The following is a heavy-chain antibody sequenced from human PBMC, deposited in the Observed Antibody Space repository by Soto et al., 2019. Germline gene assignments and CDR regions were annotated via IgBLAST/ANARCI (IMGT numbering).Heavy chain of an antibody. D-gene: IGHD3-16*01. CDR2: INHSGST. Sequence: QVQLQQWGAGLLKPSETLSLTCAVYGGSFSGYYWSWIRQPPGKGLEWIGEINHSGSTNYNPSLKSRVTISVDTSKNQFSLKLSSVTAADTAVYYCAREMMALSALCYFDYWGQGTLVTVSS. V-gene: IGHV4-34*01. J-gene: IGHJ4*02. CDR1: GGSFSGYY. CDR3: AREMMALSALCYFDY.